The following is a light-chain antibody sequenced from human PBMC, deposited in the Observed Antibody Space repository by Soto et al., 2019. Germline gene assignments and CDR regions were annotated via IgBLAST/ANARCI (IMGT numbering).Light chain of an antibody. J-gene: IGLJ1*01. CDR1: SRYVGGNNY. CDR3: LSYSGSTNYV. V-gene: IGLV2-8*01. CDR2: EVS. Sequence: QSALTKPPSASGPPGQSASISCTGTSRYVGGNNYVSWYQQHPGKAPKLMIYEVSQRPSGVPDRFSGSKSGNTASLTVSGLQAEDEADCFCLSYSGSTNYVFGTGTKVTVL.